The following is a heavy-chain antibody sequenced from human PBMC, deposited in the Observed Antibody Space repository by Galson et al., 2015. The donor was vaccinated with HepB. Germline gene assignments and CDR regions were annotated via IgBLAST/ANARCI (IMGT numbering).Heavy chain of an antibody. V-gene: IGHV3-23*01. CDR2: ISGSGGST. J-gene: IGHJ5*02. CDR1: SFTFSSYA. CDR3: VRGNGHLLSGWFDP. D-gene: IGHD2-2*01. Sequence: SLRLSCAASSFTFSSYAMSWVRQAPGKGLEWVSTISGSGGSTYYADSVKGRFTISRDNSKNTLHLQMNGLRAEDTAVYYCVRGNGHLLSGWFDPWGQGTLVTVSS.